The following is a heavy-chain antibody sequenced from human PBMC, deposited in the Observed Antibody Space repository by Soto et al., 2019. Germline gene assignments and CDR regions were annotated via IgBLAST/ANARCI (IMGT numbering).Heavy chain of an antibody. CDR2: VSGSGGTT. D-gene: IGHD3-10*01. CDR1: GFTFTNYA. V-gene: IGHV3-23*01. J-gene: IGHJ6*02. Sequence: EVQLLESGGGLVQPGGSLRLSCAASGFTFTNYAMSWVRQAPGKGLEWVAAVSGSGGTTYYADSVRGRFTISRDNSKNTLYVPMNSLRAGDTAIYYCAKGLIRSYSIPNPDDGLDVWGQGTTVTVSS. CDR3: AKGLIRSYSIPNPDDGLDV.